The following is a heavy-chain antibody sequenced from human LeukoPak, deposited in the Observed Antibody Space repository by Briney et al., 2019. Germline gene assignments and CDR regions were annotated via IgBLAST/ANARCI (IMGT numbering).Heavy chain of an antibody. V-gene: IGHV1-2*02. CDR3: ARDTCDGVTCYNWFDP. J-gene: IGHJ5*02. Sequence: GASVKVSCKASGYSFNYYYIHWARQAPGQGLEWMGWINPNRGGTSYAQKFQGRVTMTRDTSITTAYMELSSLRSDDTAMYYCARDTCDGVTCYNWFDPWGQGTLVTVSS. CDR1: GYSFNYYY. D-gene: IGHD4-17*01. CDR2: INPNRGGT.